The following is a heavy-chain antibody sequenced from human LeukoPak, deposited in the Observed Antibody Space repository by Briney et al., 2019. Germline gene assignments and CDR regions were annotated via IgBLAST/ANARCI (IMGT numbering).Heavy chain of an antibody. J-gene: IGHJ3*02. V-gene: IGHV1-18*01. CDR1: GYTFTSYG. CDR3: ARWAPPYYDSSGYNAFDI. D-gene: IGHD3-22*01. CDR2: ISAYNGNT. Sequence: ASVKVSCKASGYTFTSYGISWVRQAPGQGLEWMGWISAYNGNTNYAQKLQGRVTMTTDTSTSTAYMELRSLRSDDTAVYYCARWAPPYYDSSGYNAFDIWGQGTMVTVSS.